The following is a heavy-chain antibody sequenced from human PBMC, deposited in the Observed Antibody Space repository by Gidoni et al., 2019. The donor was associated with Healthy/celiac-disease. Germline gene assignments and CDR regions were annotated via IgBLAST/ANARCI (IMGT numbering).Heavy chain of an antibody. J-gene: IGHJ3*02. Sequence: QLQLQESGPGLVKPSETLSPTCPVSGGAIRSSSYYWGWIRQPHGKGLEWFGSIYYSGSTYYNPSLKSRVTISVDTSKNQFSLKLSSVTAADTAVYYCARHVAAAVPDAFDIWGQGTMDTVSS. V-gene: IGHV4-39*01. D-gene: IGHD6-13*01. CDR1: GGAIRSSSYY. CDR2: IYYSGST. CDR3: ARHVAAAVPDAFDI.